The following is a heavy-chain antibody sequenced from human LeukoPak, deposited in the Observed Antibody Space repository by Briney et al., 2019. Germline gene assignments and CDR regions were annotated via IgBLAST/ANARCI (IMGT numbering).Heavy chain of an antibody. CDR3: AREAYDILSGTWFYYGMDV. V-gene: IGHV1-8*01. CDR2: MNPNSGNT. CDR1: GYTFTSYD. D-gene: IGHD3-9*01. Sequence: ASVKVSCKASGYTFTSYDINWVRQATGQGLEWMGWMNPNSGNTGYAQKFQGRVTMTRNTSISTAYMELSSLRSEDTAVYYCAREAYDILSGTWFYYGMDVWGQGTTVTVSS. J-gene: IGHJ6*02.